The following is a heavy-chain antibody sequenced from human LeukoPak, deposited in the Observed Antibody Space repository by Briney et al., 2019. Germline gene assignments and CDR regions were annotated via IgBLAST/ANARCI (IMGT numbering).Heavy chain of an antibody. CDR3: AKGGAYSYYYMDV. D-gene: IGHD4-11*01. CDR2: ISGSGSST. J-gene: IGHJ6*03. Sequence: GGSLRLSCAPSGFTFNNYAMNWVRQAPGKGLEWVSAISGSGSSTYYADSVKGRFTISRDNSKNTLYLQMNSLRAEDTSVYYCAKGGAYSYYYMDVWGKGTTVTVSS. CDR1: GFTFNNYA. V-gene: IGHV3-23*01.